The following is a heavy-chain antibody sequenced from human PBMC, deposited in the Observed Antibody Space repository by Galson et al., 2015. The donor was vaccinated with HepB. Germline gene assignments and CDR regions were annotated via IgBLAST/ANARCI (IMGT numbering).Heavy chain of an antibody. J-gene: IGHJ4*02. CDR2: TYYRSKWRN. CDR1: GDSVSSNSAA. Sequence: CAISGDSVSSNSAAWNWIRQSPSRGLEWLGRTYYRSKWRNDYAVSVKSRITINPDTSKNQFSLQLNSVTPEDTAVYYCAKDFASMIVVVSDWGQGTLVTVSS. D-gene: IGHD3-22*01. V-gene: IGHV6-1*01. CDR3: AKDFASMIVVVSD.